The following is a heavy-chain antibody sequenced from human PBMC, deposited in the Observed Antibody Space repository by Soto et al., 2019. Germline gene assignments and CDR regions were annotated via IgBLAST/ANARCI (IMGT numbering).Heavy chain of an antibody. CDR2: IYYSGST. CDR3: ARSPGGWFDP. CDR1: GAPVSSGGNN. V-gene: IGHV4-61*08. J-gene: IGHJ5*02. Sequence: KAXETLYLTCTVSGAPVSSGGNNWNWIRQPPGKGLEWIGYIYYSGSTNYNPSLKSRVTISVDTSKNQFSMKLSSVSAADTAVYYCARSPGGWFDPWGQGTLVTVSS.